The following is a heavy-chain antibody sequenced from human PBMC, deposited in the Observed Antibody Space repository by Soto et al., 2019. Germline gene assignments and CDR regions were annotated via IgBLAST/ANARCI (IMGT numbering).Heavy chain of an antibody. D-gene: IGHD3-3*01. Sequence: GGSRRLSCAASGFTFSDAWMSWVRQAPGKGLEWVGRIKSKTEGATRDFAAPVKGRFAMSRDDSKNTVVLQMSSLKIEDSGVYYCCSGTGQSDFDFWGLGTLVTVS. V-gene: IGHV3-15*01. CDR1: GFTFSDAW. J-gene: IGHJ4*02. CDR2: IKSKTEGATR. CDR3: CSGTGQSDFDF.